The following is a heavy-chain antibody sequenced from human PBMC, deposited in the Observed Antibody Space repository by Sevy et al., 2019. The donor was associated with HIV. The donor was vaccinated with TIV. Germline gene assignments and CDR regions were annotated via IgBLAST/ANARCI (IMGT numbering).Heavy chain of an antibody. CDR2: ISGSGDST. J-gene: IGHJ5*02. Sequence: GGSLRLSCAASGFTFSSYAMSWVRQAPGKGLEWVSAISGSGDSTYYADSVKGRFTISRDNSKNTLYLQMNTLRAEDTALYYCAKDHDNNWFDPWGQGTLVTVSS. CDR3: AKDHDNNWFDP. CDR1: GFTFSSYA. V-gene: IGHV3-23*01. D-gene: IGHD3-9*01.